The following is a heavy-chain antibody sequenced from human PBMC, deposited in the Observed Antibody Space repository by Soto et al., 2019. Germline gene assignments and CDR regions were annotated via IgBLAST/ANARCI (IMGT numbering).Heavy chain of an antibody. V-gene: IGHV1-18*01. D-gene: IGHD3-16*01. CDR3: ARGGSGAAFHFDY. CDR2: ISAYNGNT. Sequence: ASVKVSCKASGYTFTSYGISWVRQAPGQGLEWMGWISAYNGNTNYAQKLQGRVSISMDTSKNQFSLKLTSVTAADTAVYYCARGGSGAAFHFDYWGQGTLVTVSS. J-gene: IGHJ4*02. CDR1: GYTFTSYG.